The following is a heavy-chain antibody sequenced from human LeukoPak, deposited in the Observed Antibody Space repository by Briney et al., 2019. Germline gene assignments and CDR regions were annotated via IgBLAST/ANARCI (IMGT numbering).Heavy chain of an antibody. CDR2: IIPMDGTA. J-gene: IGHJ5*02. Sequence: SVKVSCKASGGTLSSYAISWVRQAPGQGLEWMGGIIPMDGTASYAQKFQGRVTITADESTSTAYMELSSLRFEDTAVYYCARDWGDVVVVVAATPTWFDPWGQGALVTVSS. CDR1: GGTLSSYA. D-gene: IGHD2-15*01. CDR3: ARDWGDVVVVVAATPTWFDP. V-gene: IGHV1-69*13.